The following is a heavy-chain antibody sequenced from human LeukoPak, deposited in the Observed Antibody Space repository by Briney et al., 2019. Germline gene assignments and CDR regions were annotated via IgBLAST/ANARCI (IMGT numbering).Heavy chain of an antibody. CDR1: GGSISSSSYY. CDR2: IYYSGST. V-gene: IGHV4-39*01. CDR3: ARGYYYFDY. J-gene: IGHJ4*02. D-gene: IGHD3-22*01. Sequence: SETLSLTCTVSGGSISSSSYYWGWVRQPPGKGLEWIGSIYYSGSTYFNPSLKSRVTISVDTSKNQFSLKLSSVTAADTAVYYCARGYYYFDYWGQGTLVTVSS.